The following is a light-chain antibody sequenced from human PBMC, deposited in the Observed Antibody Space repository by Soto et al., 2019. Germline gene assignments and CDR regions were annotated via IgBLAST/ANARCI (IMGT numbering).Light chain of an antibody. CDR3: QQYNSYRA. Sequence: DVQMTQSPSSLSASVGDRVTITCRASESIDSWLAWHQQKPGRAPKLLISKASSFESGVPSRFSGSGFGTEFTLTISSLKPDDFATYYCQQYNSYRAFGQGTKVDIK. V-gene: IGKV1-5*03. CDR1: ESIDSW. J-gene: IGKJ1*01. CDR2: KAS.